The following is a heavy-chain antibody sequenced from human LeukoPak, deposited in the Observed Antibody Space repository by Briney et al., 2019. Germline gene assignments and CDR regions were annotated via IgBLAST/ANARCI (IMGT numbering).Heavy chain of an antibody. CDR1: GVSITSGTYY. CDR3: ARASETAMVTL. V-gene: IGHV4-61*02. J-gene: IGHJ4*02. Sequence: PSQTLSLTRTVSGVSITSGTYYWTWIRQPAGKGLEWIGRMYSTGRVNYNPSLKSRVTMLLDTAKNHISLKLTSVTAADTAIYFCARASETAMVTLWGQGTLVTVSS. D-gene: IGHD5-18*01. CDR2: MYSTGRV.